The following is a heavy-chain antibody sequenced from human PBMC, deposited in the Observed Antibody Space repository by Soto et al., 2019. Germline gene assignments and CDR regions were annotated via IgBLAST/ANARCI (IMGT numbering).Heavy chain of an antibody. CDR1: GFIFENFG. D-gene: IGHD2-2*01. V-gene: IGHV3-23*01. CDR2: ISGSGFKK. Sequence: GGSLRLSCAASGFIFENFGMSWVRQAPGKGLEWISSISGSGFKKYYADSVKGRFTISRDNSKSTVYLELNNLSAEDTAVYHCAKNQGIELVPLATVDWFDPWGQGSVVTVPS. J-gene: IGHJ5*02. CDR3: AKNQGIELVPLATVDWFDP.